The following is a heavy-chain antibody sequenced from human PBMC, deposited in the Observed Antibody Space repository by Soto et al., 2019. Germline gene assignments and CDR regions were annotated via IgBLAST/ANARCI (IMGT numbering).Heavy chain of an antibody. CDR1: GGSISSYY. V-gene: IGHV4-59*01. CDR2: IYYSGST. D-gene: IGHD1-26*01. CDR3: ARGEVGVRY. J-gene: IGHJ4*02. Sequence: ETLSLTCTVSGGSISSYYWSWIRQPPGKGLEWIGYIYYSGSTNYNPSLKSRVTISVDTSKNQFSLKLSSVTAADTAVYYCARGEVGVRYWGQGTLVTVSS.